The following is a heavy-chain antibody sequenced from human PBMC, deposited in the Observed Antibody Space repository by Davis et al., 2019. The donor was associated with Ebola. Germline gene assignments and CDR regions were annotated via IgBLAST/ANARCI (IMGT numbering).Heavy chain of an antibody. CDR3: ARSVCGGDCYDGAFDI. D-gene: IGHD2-21*02. V-gene: IGHV4-31*03. CDR2: IYYSGST. J-gene: IGHJ3*02. Sequence: LRPSCTLSGGSISSGGYYWSWIRQHPGKGLEWIGYIYYSGSTYYNPSLKSRVTISVDTSKNQFSLKLSSVTAADTAVYYCARSVCGGDCYDGAFDIWGQGTMVTVSS. CDR1: GGSISSGGYY.